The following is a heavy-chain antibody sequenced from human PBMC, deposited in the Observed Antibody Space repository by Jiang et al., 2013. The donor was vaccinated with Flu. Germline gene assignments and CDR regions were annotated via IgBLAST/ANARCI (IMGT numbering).Heavy chain of an antibody. CDR1: TSGMC. CDR3: ARIYDSSGYYYFDY. D-gene: IGHD3-22*01. J-gene: IGHJ4*02. Sequence: TSGMCVSWIRQPPGKALEWLALIDWDDDKYYSTSLKTRLTISKDTSKNQVVLTMTNMDPVDTATYYCARIYDSSGYYYFDYWGQGTLVTVSS. V-gene: IGHV2-70*01. CDR2: IDWDDDK.